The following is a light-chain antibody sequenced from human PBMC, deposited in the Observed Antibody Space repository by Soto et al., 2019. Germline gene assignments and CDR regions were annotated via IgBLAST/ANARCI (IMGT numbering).Light chain of an antibody. CDR3: QQYGYEPLT. CDR2: GSS. Sequence: EIVLTQSPGTLSLSPGQRATLSCRASQNIRSNYVAWYQQKPGQAPRLLIFGSSTTATGIPDRFSASGSGTDSSLTISRLEPEDFAVYYCQQYGYEPLTFGGGTTVEI. CDR1: QNIRSNY. J-gene: IGKJ4*01. V-gene: IGKV3-20*01.